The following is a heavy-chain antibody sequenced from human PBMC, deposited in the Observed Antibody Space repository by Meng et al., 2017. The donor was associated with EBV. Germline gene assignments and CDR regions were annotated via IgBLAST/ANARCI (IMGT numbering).Heavy chain of an antibody. CDR1: GGTFSSYA. D-gene: IGHD6-13*01. Sequence: QGQLVPAGADVKKPGSSVQVSCKASGGTFSSYAISWVRQAPGQGLEWMGGIIPIFGTANYAQKFQGRVTITADKSTSTAYMELSSLRSEDTAVYYCARAEIAAAGRLDYWGQGTLVTVSS. J-gene: IGHJ4*02. V-gene: IGHV1-69*14. CDR3: ARAEIAAAGRLDY. CDR2: IIPIFGTA.